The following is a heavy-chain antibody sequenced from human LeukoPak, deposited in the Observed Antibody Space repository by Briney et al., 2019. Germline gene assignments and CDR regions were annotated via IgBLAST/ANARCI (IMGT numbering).Heavy chain of an antibody. J-gene: IGHJ4*02. CDR1: GFTFDDYA. CDR3: AKGDYATIPDY. V-gene: IGHV3-9*01. Sequence: GGSLRLSCAASGFTFDDYAMHWVRQAPGKGLEWVSGISWNSGSIGYADSVKGRFTISRDNAKNSLYLQMNSLRTEDTALYFCAKGDYATIPDYWGQGTLVTVSS. CDR2: ISWNSGSI. D-gene: IGHD5-24*01.